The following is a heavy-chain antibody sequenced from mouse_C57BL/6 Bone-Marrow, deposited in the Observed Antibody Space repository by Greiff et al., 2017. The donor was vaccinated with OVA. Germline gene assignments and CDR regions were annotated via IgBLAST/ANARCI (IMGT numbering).Heavy chain of an antibody. CDR3: ASIYAMDY. J-gene: IGHJ4*01. CDR1: GYSITSGYY. Sequence: VQLKESGPGLVKPSQSLSLTCSVTGYSITSGYYWNWIRQFPGNKLEWMGYISYDGSNNYNPSLKNRISITRDTSKNQFFLKLNSVTTEDTATYYCASIYAMDYWGQGTSVTVSS. CDR2: ISYDGSN. V-gene: IGHV3-6*01.